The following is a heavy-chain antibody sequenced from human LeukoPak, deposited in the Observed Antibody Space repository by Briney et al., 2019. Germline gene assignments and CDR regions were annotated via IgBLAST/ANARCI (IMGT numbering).Heavy chain of an antibody. CDR3: AKPRWGQLEVAPLG. V-gene: IGHV3-23*01. J-gene: IGHJ4*02. CDR1: GFTFSSYA. Sequence: GGSLRLSCAASGFTFSSYAMSWVRQAPGKGLEWVSAISGSGGSTYYADSVKGRFTISRDNSKNTLYLQMNSLRAEDTDVYYCAKPRWGQLEVAPLGWGQGTLVTVSS. D-gene: IGHD6-6*01. CDR2: ISGSGGST.